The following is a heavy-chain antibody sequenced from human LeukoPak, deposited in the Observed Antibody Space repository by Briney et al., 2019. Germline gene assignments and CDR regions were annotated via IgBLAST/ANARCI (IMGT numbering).Heavy chain of an antibody. D-gene: IGHD6-19*01. V-gene: IGHV3-30*18. CDR1: GFTFSSYG. CDR2: ISYDGSSK. CDR3: AKDRRQWLESADY. Sequence: GGSLRLSCAASGFTFSSYGMHWVRQAPGKGLEWVAVISYDGSSKYYADSVKGRFTISRDNSKNTLCLQMNSLRAEDTAVYYCAKDRRQWLESADYWGQGTLVTVSS. J-gene: IGHJ4*02.